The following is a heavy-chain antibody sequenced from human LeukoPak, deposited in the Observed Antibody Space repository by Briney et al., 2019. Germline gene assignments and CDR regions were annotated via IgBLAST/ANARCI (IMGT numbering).Heavy chain of an antibody. CDR1: GYTLTELS. CDR2: FDPEDGET. Sequence: VASVKVSCKVSGYTLTELSMHWVRQAPGKGLEWMGGFDPEDGETIYAQKFQGRVTMTEDTSTDTAYMELSSLRSEDAAVCYCATEVVAAAGTGHWGQGTLVTVSS. CDR3: ATEVVAAAGTGH. V-gene: IGHV1-24*01. D-gene: IGHD6-13*01. J-gene: IGHJ4*02.